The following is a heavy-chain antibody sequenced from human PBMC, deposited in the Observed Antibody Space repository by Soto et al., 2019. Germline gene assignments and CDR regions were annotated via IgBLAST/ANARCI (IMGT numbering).Heavy chain of an antibody. Sequence: EVQLLESGGGLVQPGGSLRLSCAASGFTFSSYAMSWVRQAPGKGLEWVSAISGSGGSTYYADSVKGRFTISRDNSKNTLYLQMNSLRAEDMAVYYCAKMDSGYASGHAWFDPWGQGTLVTVSS. D-gene: IGHD3-22*01. CDR3: AKMDSGYASGHAWFDP. CDR2: ISGSGGST. J-gene: IGHJ5*02. CDR1: GFTFSSYA. V-gene: IGHV3-23*01.